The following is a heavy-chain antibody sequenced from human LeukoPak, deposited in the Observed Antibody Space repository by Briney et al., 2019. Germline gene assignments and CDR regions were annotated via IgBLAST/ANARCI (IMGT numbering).Heavy chain of an antibody. CDR2: ISAYNGDT. V-gene: IGHV1-18*01. CDR1: GFTFTNYG. J-gene: IGHJ4*02. CDR3: ARDTRGYYYDSSGYVDY. Sequence: ASVKVSCTTSGFTFTNYGISWVRQAPGQGLEWMGWISAYNGDTHYAQKLQGRLIMTTDNSTTTAYMELRSLRSDDTAVYYCARDTRGYYYDSSGYVDYWGQGTLVTVSS. D-gene: IGHD3-22*01.